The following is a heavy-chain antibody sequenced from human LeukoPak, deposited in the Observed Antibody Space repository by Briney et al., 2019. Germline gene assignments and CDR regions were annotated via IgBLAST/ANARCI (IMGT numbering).Heavy chain of an antibody. J-gene: IGHJ4*02. D-gene: IGHD3-16*02. V-gene: IGHV3-73*01. CDR3: YVVMSGGDIAGVGY. CDR1: GFTFSGSA. Sequence: GGSLKLSCAASGFTFSGSAVHWVRQASGKGLEWVGRIRSKTNNYATSYAASVIGRFTISRDDSKNTAYLRMNSLKTEDTAVYYCYVVMSGGDIAGVGYWGQGTLVTVSS. CDR2: IRSKTNNYAT.